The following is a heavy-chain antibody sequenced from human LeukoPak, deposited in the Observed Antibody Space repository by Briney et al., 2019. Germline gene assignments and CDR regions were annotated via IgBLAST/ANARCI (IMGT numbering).Heavy chain of an antibody. CDR3: ARGRVDFWSGYPSPPDY. D-gene: IGHD3-3*01. J-gene: IGHJ4*02. Sequence: SQTLSLTCAVSGGSISSGGYSWGWIRQPPGKGLEWIGYIYHSGSSYYNPSLKSRVTISVDRSKNQFSLKLSSVTAADTAVYYCARGRVDFWSGYPSPPDYWGQGTLVTVSS. CDR2: IYHSGSS. V-gene: IGHV4-30-2*01. CDR1: GGSISSGGYS.